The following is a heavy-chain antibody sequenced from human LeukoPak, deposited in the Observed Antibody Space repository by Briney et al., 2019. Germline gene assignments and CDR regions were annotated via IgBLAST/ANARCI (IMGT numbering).Heavy chain of an antibody. V-gene: IGHV3-30-3*01. Sequence: GSLRLSCAASGFTFSSYAMHWVRQAPGKGLEWVAVISYDGNNKYYADSVKGRFTISRDNSKNTLYLQMNSLRAEDTAVYYCARSRYGGKPFDYWGQGTLVTVSS. CDR1: GFTFSSYA. CDR3: ARSRYGGKPFDY. D-gene: IGHD2-15*01. J-gene: IGHJ4*02. CDR2: ISYDGNNK.